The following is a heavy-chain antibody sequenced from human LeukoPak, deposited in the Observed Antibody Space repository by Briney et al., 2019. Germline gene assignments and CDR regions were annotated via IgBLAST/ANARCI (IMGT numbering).Heavy chain of an antibody. V-gene: IGHV3-74*03. D-gene: IGHD3/OR15-3a*01. CDR3: VRGGHKLDIETSRYFYGLDV. Sequence: GGSLRLSCAASGITLSGYWMFWVRQGPGKGLVHVSRIESDGTRTVYADSVKGRFTISGDNAKNTMYLQMNSLRAEDTAVYYCVRGGHKLDIETSRYFYGLDVWGQGTTVTVSS. CDR2: IESDGTRT. J-gene: IGHJ6*02. CDR1: GITLSGYW.